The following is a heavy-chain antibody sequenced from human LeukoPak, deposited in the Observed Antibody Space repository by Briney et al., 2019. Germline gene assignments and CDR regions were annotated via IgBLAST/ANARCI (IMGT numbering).Heavy chain of an antibody. CDR3: ARDEGNYDGMAFDF. CDR1: GASISNDY. V-gene: IGHV4-59*01. CDR2: VSSRGAT. D-gene: IGHD3-3*01. J-gene: IGHJ4*02. Sequence: SETLSLTCTVSGASISNDYWNWIRQSPEKGLEWIGYVSSRGATNYNPSLRSRVTISGDTSKNQFSLRLTSVSAADTAMYFCARDEGNYDGMAFDFWGQGILVTVSS.